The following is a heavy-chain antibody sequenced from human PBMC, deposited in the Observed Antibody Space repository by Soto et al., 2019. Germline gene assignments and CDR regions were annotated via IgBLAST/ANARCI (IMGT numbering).Heavy chain of an antibody. J-gene: IGHJ6*02. CDR3: ARAIEKFYYFYYGMDV. V-gene: IGHV1-2*02. Sequence: GASVKVSCKASGYTFTGYYMHWVRQAPGQGLEWMGWINPNGGATNYAQNFQGRVTMTMDTSITTAYMEVRRLKSDDTALYYCARAIEKFYYFYYGMDVWGQGTTVTVSS. CDR1: GYTFTGYY. CDR2: INPNGGAT.